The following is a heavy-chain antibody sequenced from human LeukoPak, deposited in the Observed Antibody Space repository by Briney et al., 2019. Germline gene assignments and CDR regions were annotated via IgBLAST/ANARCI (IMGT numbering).Heavy chain of an antibody. CDR3: TGRRGHDAFDI. V-gene: IGHV3-49*03. CDR1: GFTFGDYA. J-gene: IGHJ3*02. Sequence: GGSLRLSCTASGFTFGDYAMSWFRQAPGKGLEWVGFIRSKAYGGTTEYAASVKGRFTISRDDSKSIAYLQMNSLKTEGTAVYYCTGRRGHDAFDIWGQGTMVTVSS. CDR2: IRSKAYGGTT. D-gene: IGHD3-10*01.